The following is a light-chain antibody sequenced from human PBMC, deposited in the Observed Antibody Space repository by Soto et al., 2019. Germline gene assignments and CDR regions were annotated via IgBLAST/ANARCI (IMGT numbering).Light chain of an antibody. CDR1: QSVTSNC. CDR3: QQCGSSPNT. V-gene: IGKV3-20*01. Sequence: EIVVTQSPGTLSLSPGERATLYCRASQSVTSNCLAWYQQKPGQAPRLLIYAASSRATGIPDRFSGSGSGTDFTLTISRLEPEDFAVYYCQQCGSSPNTFGQGTRLEIK. J-gene: IGKJ5*01. CDR2: AAS.